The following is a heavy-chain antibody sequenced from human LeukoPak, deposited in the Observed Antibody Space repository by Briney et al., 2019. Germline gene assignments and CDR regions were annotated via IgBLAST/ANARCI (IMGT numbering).Heavy chain of an antibody. CDR3: ARDHY. CDR1: GGSFSGYS. V-gene: IGHV4-34*01. CDR2: INHSGGT. J-gene: IGHJ4*02. Sequence: SETLSLTCAVYGGSFSGYSWNWIRQPPVKGLEWIGEINHSGGTNYNPSLKSRVTISVDTSKKQFSLKLSSVTAADTAVYYCARDHYWGQGTLVTVSS.